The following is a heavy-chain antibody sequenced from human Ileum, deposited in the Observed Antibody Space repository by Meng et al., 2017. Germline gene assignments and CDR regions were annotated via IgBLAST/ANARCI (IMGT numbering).Heavy chain of an antibody. D-gene: IGHD7-27*01. Sequence: EGQLVEAGVGLVQPGGSLRLSCAASGFTFSTYAMTWVRQAPGKGLEWVSAIAASGSGTYYADSVKGRFTISRDNAKNSLQLQMDSLKAEDTAVYYCGRGHWGLDYLGQGALVTVSS. CDR1: GFTFSTYA. CDR3: GRGHWGLDY. J-gene: IGHJ4*02. CDR2: IAASGSGT. V-gene: IGHV3-23*04.